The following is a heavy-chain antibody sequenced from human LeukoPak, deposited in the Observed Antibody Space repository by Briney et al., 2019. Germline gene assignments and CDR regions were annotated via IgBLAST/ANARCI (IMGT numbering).Heavy chain of an antibody. Sequence: GGSLRLSCAGSGFTFSTYAMHWVRQAPGKGLEWVAVLSYDGSNEYYADSVKGRFTISRDNSKNTLYLQMNSLRVEDTAVYYCAGSWFYRDYFEYWGQGTLVTVSS. CDR1: GFTFSTYA. CDR3: AGSWFYRDYFEY. V-gene: IGHV3-30*04. J-gene: IGHJ4*02. CDR2: LSYDGSNE. D-gene: IGHD3-10*01.